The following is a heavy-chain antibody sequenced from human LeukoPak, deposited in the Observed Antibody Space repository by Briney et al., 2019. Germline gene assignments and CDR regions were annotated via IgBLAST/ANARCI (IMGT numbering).Heavy chain of an antibody. D-gene: IGHD6-13*01. V-gene: IGHV3-48*04. J-gene: IGHJ6*02. CDR1: GFTFSSYS. CDR3: AREDSSSWPYYYYGMDV. CDR2: ISSSSSTI. Sequence: PGGSLRLSCAASGFTFSSYSMNWVRQAPGKGLEWVSYISSSSSTIYYADSVKGRFTISRDNAKNSLYLQMNSLRAEDTAVYYCAREDSSSWPYYYYGMDVWGQGTTVTVSS.